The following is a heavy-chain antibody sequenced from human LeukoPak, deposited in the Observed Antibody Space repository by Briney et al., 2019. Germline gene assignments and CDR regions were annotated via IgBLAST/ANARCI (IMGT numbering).Heavy chain of an antibody. Sequence: GGSLRLSCVASGFTFRSYWMYWVRQAPGKGLVWVSRINNDGSGTSYADSVKGRFTISRDNAKNTLYLQMNSLRAEDTAVYYCARESVGMDVWGRGTTVTVSS. CDR1: GFTFRSYW. V-gene: IGHV3-74*01. CDR3: ARESVGMDV. J-gene: IGHJ6*02. CDR2: INNDGSGT.